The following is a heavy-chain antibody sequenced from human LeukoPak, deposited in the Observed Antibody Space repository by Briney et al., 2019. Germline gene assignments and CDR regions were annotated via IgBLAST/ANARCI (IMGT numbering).Heavy chain of an antibody. CDR2: IGAYNGNT. D-gene: IGHD6-13*01. J-gene: IGHJ2*01. CDR1: GYTFTSYG. Sequence: ASVKVSCKASGYTFTSYGISWVRQAPGQGLEWMGWIGAYNGNTNYAQKLQGRVTMTTDTSTSTAYMELRSLRSDDTAVYYCAVAAAGYWYFDLWGRGTLVTVSS. V-gene: IGHV1-18*01. CDR3: AVAAAGYWYFDL.